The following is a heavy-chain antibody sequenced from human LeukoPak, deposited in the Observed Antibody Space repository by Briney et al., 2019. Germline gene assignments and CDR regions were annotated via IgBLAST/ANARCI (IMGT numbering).Heavy chain of an antibody. D-gene: IGHD3-10*01. J-gene: IGHJ3*02. V-gene: IGHV4-39*07. CDR1: GGSISSSSYY. CDR2: IYYSGST. CDR3: ARAAGGAHAFDI. Sequence: PSETLSLTCTVSGGSISSSSYYWGWIRQPPGKGLEWIGSIYYSGSTYYNPSLKSRVTISVDTSKNQFSLKLSSVTAADTAVYYCARAAGGAHAFDIWGQGTKVTVSS.